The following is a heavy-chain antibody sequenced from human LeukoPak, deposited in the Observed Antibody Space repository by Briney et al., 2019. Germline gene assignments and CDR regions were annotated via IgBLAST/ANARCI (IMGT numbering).Heavy chain of an antibody. CDR2: ISGSGGST. CDR3: AKGTMISIVMAGNGRIDY. CDR1: GFTFSSYA. J-gene: IGHJ4*02. D-gene: IGHD3-22*01. Sequence: GGSLRLSCAASGFTFSSYAMSWVRQAPGKGLEWVSAISGSGGSTYYADSVKGRFTISRDNSKNTLYLQMNSLRAEDTAVYYCAKGTMISIVMAGNGRIDYWGQGTMVTVSS. V-gene: IGHV3-23*01.